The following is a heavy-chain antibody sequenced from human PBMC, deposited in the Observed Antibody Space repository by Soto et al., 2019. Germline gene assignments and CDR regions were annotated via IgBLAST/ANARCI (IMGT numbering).Heavy chain of an antibody. V-gene: IGHV3-7*05. Sequence: EVQLVESGGGLDQPGESLRLSCAASGFTFSDYWMTWVRQAPGKGLEWVANIKKDESKKSYLDSVRGRFTISRDNARNSLYRHMDSLRAEDTALYYCARDVSPGSGPYYLDVFDMWGQGTMVTVSS. CDR2: IKKDESKK. CDR3: ARDVSPGSGPYYLDVFDM. CDR1: GFTFSDYW. J-gene: IGHJ3*02. D-gene: IGHD3-22*01.